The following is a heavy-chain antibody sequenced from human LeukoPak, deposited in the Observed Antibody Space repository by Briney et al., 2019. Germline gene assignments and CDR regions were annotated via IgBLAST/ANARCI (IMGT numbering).Heavy chain of an antibody. CDR3: ARGGGGYNSAFYFGS. Sequence: SETLSLTCTVSGGSISGFHWIWMRQPPGKGLEWIGYLHSSGSTYYSPSLKSRVTISLDTCTNQFSLKLRSVTAADTAVYYCARGGGGYNSAFYFGSWGQGTLVTVSS. CDR1: GGSISGFH. J-gene: IGHJ4*02. V-gene: IGHV4-59*01. D-gene: IGHD5-24*01. CDR2: LHSSGST.